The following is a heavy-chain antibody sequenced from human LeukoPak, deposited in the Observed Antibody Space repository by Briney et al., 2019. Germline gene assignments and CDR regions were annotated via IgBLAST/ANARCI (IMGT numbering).Heavy chain of an antibody. V-gene: IGHV3-21*01. CDR1: GFTFSSHS. D-gene: IGHD3-3*01. Sequence: GGSLRLSCAASGFTFSSHSMNWVRQAPGKGLEWVSSITSSSSYIYYADSVKGRFTISRDNTKSSLYLQMNSLTVEDTAIYYCARCLWSSSRYMDSWGQRTLVTVSA. CDR3: ARCLWSSSRYMDS. J-gene: IGHJ5*01. CDR2: ITSSSSYI.